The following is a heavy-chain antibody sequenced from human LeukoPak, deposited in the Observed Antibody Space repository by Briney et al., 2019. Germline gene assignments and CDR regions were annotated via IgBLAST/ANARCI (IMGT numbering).Heavy chain of an antibody. CDR2: ISGSGASS. CDR3: AEGGSGSSSGDFDY. Sequence: GGSLRLSCAASGFTFSSYAMSWVRQAPGKGLEWVSAISGSGASSYYAGSVKGRFTISRDNSKNTLYLQMNNLRAEDTAVYYCAEGGSGSSSGDFDYWGQGTLVTVSS. V-gene: IGHV3-23*01. CDR1: GFTFSSYA. J-gene: IGHJ4*02. D-gene: IGHD6-6*01.